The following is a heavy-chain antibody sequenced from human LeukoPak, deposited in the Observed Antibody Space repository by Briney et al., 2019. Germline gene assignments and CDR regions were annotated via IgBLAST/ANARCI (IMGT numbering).Heavy chain of an antibody. D-gene: IGHD3-9*01. CDR2: ISYDGSNK. CDR1: GFTFSRYG. V-gene: IGHV3-30*03. Sequence: GGSLRLSCAASGFTFSRYGIHWVRQAPGKGLEWVAVISYDGSNKYYADSVKGRFTISRDNSKNTLYLQMNSLRAEDTAVYYCARDGYDILTGHLVFDPWGQGTLVTVSS. CDR3: ARDGYDILTGHLVFDP. J-gene: IGHJ5*02.